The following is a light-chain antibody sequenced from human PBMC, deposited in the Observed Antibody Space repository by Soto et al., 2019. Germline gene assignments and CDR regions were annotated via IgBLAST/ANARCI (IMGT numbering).Light chain of an antibody. CDR2: GAS. Sequence: EIVMTQSPASLSVSPGETATLSCRASQSISNSLAWYQQKPGQAPSLLIYGASIRATGIPARFSGSGSGTEFTLTISSLQSKDSVLYSCQQYNNWPPRTFGQGTKLEIK. CDR1: QSISNS. V-gene: IGKV3-15*01. CDR3: QQYNNWPPRT. J-gene: IGKJ2*01.